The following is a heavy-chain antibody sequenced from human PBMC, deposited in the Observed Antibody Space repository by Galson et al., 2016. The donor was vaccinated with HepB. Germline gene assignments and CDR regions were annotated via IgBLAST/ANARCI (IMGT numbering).Heavy chain of an antibody. CDR2: ISWNSGTV. CDR3: AKDMSAGAAASGCFDC. D-gene: IGHD6-13*01. Sequence: SLRLSCAASGFTFDEYAMHWVRQAPGKGLEWVSTISWNSGTVHYMDSVKGRFTTSRDNAKNSLYPQMDGLKTEDTALYYCAKDMSAGAAASGCFDCWGQGTLVTVSS. J-gene: IGHJ4*02. V-gene: IGHV3-9*01. CDR1: GFTFDEYA.